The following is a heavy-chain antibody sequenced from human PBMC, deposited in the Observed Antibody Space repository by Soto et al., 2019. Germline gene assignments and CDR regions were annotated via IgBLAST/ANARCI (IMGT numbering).Heavy chain of an antibody. J-gene: IGHJ4*02. CDR3: ARDALTYYYAKDY. CDR1: GFTFSDYY. Sequence: LRLSCAASGFTFSDYYMSWIRQAPGKGLEWVSYISSSSSYTNYADSVKGRFTISRDNAKNSLYLQMNSLRAEDTAVYYCARDALTYYYAKDYWGQGTLVTVSS. V-gene: IGHV3-11*05. D-gene: IGHD3-10*01. CDR2: ISSSSSYT.